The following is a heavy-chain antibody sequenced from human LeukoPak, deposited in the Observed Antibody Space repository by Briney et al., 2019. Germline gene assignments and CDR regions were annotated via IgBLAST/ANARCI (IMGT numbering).Heavy chain of an antibody. V-gene: IGHV3-21*06. CDR3: ARDPAEADC. J-gene: IGHJ4*02. Sequence: GGSLRLSCAASGFTFSGYAMNWVRQAPGKGLEWVSSIDGDYNTFYADSVKGRFAMSRDNAKNSLYLQMNGLRAEDTAVYYCARDPAEADCWGQGTLVTVSS. CDR1: GFTFSGYA. CDR2: IDGDYNT.